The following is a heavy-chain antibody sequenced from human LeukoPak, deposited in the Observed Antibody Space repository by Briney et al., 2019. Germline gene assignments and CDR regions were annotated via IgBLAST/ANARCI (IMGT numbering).Heavy chain of an antibody. Sequence: ASVRVSCKTSGYSFTSYHIKWVRQAPGQGLEWRGWMNANNGNTDFAQKFQGRLTMDRNNSINTAYMELSSLRSDDTAVYYCARGVTTYVWWLSGGFSDHWGQGVLVTVTS. V-gene: IGHV1-8*01. J-gene: IGHJ4*02. CDR3: ARGVTTYVWWLSGGFSDH. D-gene: IGHD2-21*01. CDR2: MNANNGNT. CDR1: GYSFTSYH.